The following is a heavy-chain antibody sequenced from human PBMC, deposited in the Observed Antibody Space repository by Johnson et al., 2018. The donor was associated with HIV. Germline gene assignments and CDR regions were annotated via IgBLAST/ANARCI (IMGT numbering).Heavy chain of an antibody. J-gene: IGHJ3*02. V-gene: IGHV3-23*04. CDR1: GFTFSSYA. CDR2: ISGSGGST. Sequence: VQLVESGGGLVQPGGSLRLSCAASGFTFSSYAMSWLRQAPGKGLEWVSAISGSGGSTYYADTVKGRFTISRDNAKKFLYLQMTSLRAEDTAIYYCVRKGDAFDIWGQGTMATVSS. CDR3: VRKGDAFDI.